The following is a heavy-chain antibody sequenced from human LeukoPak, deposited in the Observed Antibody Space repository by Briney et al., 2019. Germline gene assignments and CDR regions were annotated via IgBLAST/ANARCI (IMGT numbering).Heavy chain of an antibody. CDR3: AKAPLSVVVTPISEYYFDY. CDR1: GYTLTELS. D-gene: IGHD3-22*01. J-gene: IGHJ4*02. CDR2: FDPEDGET. Sequence: ASVKVSFKVSGYTLTELSMHWVRQAPGKGLEWMGRFDPEDGETIYAQKFQGRVTMTADTSTDTVYMELSSLRSEDTAVYYCAKAPLSVVVTPISEYYFDYWGQGTLVTVSS. V-gene: IGHV1-24*01.